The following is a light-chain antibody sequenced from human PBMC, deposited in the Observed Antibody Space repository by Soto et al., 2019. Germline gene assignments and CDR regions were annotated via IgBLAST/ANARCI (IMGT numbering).Light chain of an antibody. CDR2: ASS. CDR1: QGIGTY. J-gene: IGKJ1*01. CDR3: QQVDSYPRT. V-gene: IGKV1-9*01. Sequence: IQLTQSPSSLSVSVGDRVTVTCRASQGIGTYLVWYQQKSGKAPTVLIYASSTLQTGVPSRFSGSGSGTDFSLTISSLHPEDVATDYCQQVDSYPRTFGQGTKVEIK.